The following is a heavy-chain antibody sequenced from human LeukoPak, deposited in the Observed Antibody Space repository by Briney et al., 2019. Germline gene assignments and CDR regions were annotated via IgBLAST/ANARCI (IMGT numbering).Heavy chain of an antibody. Sequence: GRSLRLSCAASGFTFSSYGMHWVRQAPGKGLEWVPVIWYDGSNKYYADSVKGRFTISRDNSKNTLYLQMNSLRAEDTAVYYCARFLVVPAAIYYYYYGMDVWGQGTTVTVSS. CDR2: IWYDGSNK. CDR3: ARFLVVPAAIYYYYYGMDV. J-gene: IGHJ6*02. CDR1: GFTFSSYG. D-gene: IGHD2-2*01. V-gene: IGHV3-33*01.